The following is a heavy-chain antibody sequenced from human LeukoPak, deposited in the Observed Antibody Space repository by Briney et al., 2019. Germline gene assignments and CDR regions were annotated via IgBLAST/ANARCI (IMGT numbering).Heavy chain of an antibody. D-gene: IGHD2-2*01. V-gene: IGHV4-30-4*08. CDR1: GGSISSGDYY. CDR3: ASLTGYCSSTSCYDFDY. J-gene: IGHJ4*02. CDR2: IYYSGST. Sequence: SETLSLTCTVSGGSISSGDYYWSWIRQPPGKGLEWIGYIYYSGSTYYNPSLKSRVTISVDTSKNQFSLKLSSVTTADTAVYYCASLTGYCSSTSCYDFDYWGQGTLVTVSS.